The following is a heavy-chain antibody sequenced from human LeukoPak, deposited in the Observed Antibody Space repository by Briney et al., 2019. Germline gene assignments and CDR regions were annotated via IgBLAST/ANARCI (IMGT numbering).Heavy chain of an antibody. D-gene: IGHD7-27*01. CDR2: IFSGGST. V-gene: IGHV3-53*01. CDR3: ARTLPGSYSDC. CDR1: GFSVSSNY. J-gene: IGHJ4*02. Sequence: GGSPRLSCAASGFSVSSNYMSWVRQAPGKGLEWVSVIFSGGSTYYADSVKGRFTISRDDSKNTVYLQLNSLRAEDTAVYYCARTLPGSYSDCWGQGTLVAVS.